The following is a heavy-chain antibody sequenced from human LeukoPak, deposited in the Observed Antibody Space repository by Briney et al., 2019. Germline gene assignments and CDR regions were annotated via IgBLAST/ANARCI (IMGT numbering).Heavy chain of an antibody. CDR3: ARTGYTSGWYVGSFDY. V-gene: IGHV3-21*01. Sequence: GGSLRLSCAASGFTFSTYAMNWVRQAPGEGLEWVSSIGGSSTSLYYADSLKGRFTISRDNAKNSLYLQLNSLRAEDTAVYYCARTGYTSGWYVGSFDYWGQGTLVTVSS. CDR2: IGGSSTSL. J-gene: IGHJ4*02. D-gene: IGHD6-19*01. CDR1: GFTFSTYA.